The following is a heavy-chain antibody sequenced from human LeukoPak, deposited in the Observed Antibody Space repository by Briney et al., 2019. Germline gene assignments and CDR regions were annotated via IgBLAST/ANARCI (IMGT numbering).Heavy chain of an antibody. D-gene: IGHD5-12*01. J-gene: IGHJ4*02. CDR1: GFTFSSYA. CDR2: ISGSGGST. CDR3: AKYREWLRFYYFDY. Sequence: GGSLRLSCAASGFTFSSYAMSWVRQAPGKGLEWVSAISGSGGSTYYADSVKGRFTISRDNSKNTLYLHMNSLRAEDTAVYYCAKYREWLRFYYFDYWGQGTLVTVSS. V-gene: IGHV3-23*01.